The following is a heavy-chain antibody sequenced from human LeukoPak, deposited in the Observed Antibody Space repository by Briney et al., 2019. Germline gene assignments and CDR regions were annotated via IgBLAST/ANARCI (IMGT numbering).Heavy chain of an antibody. CDR2: IIPILGIA. D-gene: IGHD6-6*01. Sequence: SVKVSCKASGGTFSSYAIRWVRQAPGQGLEWMGRIIPILGIANYAQKFQGRVTITADKSTSTAYMELSSLRSEDTAVYYCARLSSSSHIDYWGQGTLVTVSS. CDR1: GGTFSSYA. V-gene: IGHV1-69*04. CDR3: ARLSSSSHIDY. J-gene: IGHJ4*02.